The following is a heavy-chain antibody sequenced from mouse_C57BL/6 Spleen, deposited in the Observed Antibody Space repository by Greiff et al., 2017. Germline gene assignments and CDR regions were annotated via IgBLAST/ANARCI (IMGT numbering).Heavy chain of an antibody. Sequence: VQLQQPGAELVKPGASVKLSCKASGYTFPSYWMHWVKQRPGQGLEWIGMIHPNSGSTNYNEKFKSKATLTVDKSASTAYMQLSSLTSEDSAVYYCARRAYDYARGVDYWGQGTTLTVSS. V-gene: IGHV1-64*01. CDR1: GYTFPSYW. CDR2: IHPNSGST. CDR3: ARRAYDYARGVDY. D-gene: IGHD2-4*01. J-gene: IGHJ2*01.